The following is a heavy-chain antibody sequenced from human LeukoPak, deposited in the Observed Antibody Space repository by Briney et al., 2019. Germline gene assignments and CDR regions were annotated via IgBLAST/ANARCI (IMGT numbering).Heavy chain of an antibody. CDR2: VGTAGDT. D-gene: IGHD3-10*01. V-gene: IGHV3-13*01. Sequence: GGPLRLSCAASGFTFSTYDMHWVRQGAGKGLEWVSAVGTAGDTYYSGSVKGRFTISRENAKNSLFLQMNSLRAGDTAVYYCARSHLYYGSGIDYWGQGTLVTVSS. J-gene: IGHJ4*02. CDR3: ARSHLYYGSGIDY. CDR1: GFTFSTYD.